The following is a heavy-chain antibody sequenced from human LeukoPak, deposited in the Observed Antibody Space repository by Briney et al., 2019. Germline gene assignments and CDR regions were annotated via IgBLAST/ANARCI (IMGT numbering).Heavy chain of an antibody. J-gene: IGHJ5*02. CDR2: ISGSGVST. D-gene: IGHD3-10*01. CDR3: AKDRELLWFGELFDGLGGAHWFDP. CDR1: GFTFSDYA. V-gene: IGHV3-23*01. Sequence: PGGSLRLSCAASGFTFSDYAMSWVRQAPGEGLEWVSAISGSGVSTYYADSVKGRFTISRDNSKNTLYLQMKSLRAEDTAAYYCAKDRELLWFGELFDGLGGAHWFDPWGQGTLVTVSS.